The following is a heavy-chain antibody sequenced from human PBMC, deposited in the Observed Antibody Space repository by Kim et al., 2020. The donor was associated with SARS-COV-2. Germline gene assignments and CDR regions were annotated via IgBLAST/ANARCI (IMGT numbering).Heavy chain of an antibody. V-gene: IGHV3-33*01. CDR3: ARDMTTVTILAYYYGMDV. J-gene: IGHJ6*02. Sequence: GGSLRLSCAASGFTFSSYGMHWVRQAPGKGLEWVAVIWYDGSNKYYADSVKGRFTISRDNSKNTLYLQMNSLRAEDTAVYYCARDMTTVTILAYYYGMDVWGQGTTVTVSS. D-gene: IGHD4-4*01. CDR1: GFTFSSYG. CDR2: IWYDGSNK.